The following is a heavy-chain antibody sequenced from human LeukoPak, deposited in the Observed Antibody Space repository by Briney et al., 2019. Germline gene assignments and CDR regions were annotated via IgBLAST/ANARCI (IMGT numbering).Heavy chain of an antibody. Sequence: SGGSLRLSCAASGFTFSSYSMNWVRQAPGKGLEWVSSISSSSSYIYYADSVKGRFTISRDNAKNSLYLQMNSLRAEDTAVYYCARDIIAAAEVDYWGQGTLVTVSS. D-gene: IGHD6-13*01. CDR2: ISSSSSYI. CDR3: ARDIIAAAEVDY. V-gene: IGHV3-21*01. CDR1: GFTFSSYS. J-gene: IGHJ4*02.